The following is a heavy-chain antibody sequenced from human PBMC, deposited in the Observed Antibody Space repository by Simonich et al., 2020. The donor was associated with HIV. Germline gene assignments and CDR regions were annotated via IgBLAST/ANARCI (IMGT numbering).Heavy chain of an antibody. CDR1: GGSFSGYY. D-gene: IGHD5-12*01. J-gene: IGHJ4*02. CDR3: TRRSGYDFDY. Sequence: QVHLQQWGAGLLKPSETLSLTCAVYGGSFSGYYWNWIRQPPGTGLEWIGENNHSESTNYNPALKSRVTISVDTSKNQFSLKLSSVTAADTAMYYCTRRSGYDFDYWGQGTLVTVSS. V-gene: IGHV4-34*01. CDR2: NNHSEST.